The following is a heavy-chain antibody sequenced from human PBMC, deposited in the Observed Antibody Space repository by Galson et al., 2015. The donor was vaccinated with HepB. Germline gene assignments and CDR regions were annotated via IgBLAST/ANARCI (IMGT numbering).Heavy chain of an antibody. CDR1: GDSVSSNSAA. Sequence: CAISGDSVSSNSAAWNWIRQSPSRGLEWLGRTYYRSKWNNDYAVAVKSRMTINPDTSKNQFSLHLNSVTPEDTAVYYCARDRGSQLLFDSWGQGILVTVSS. D-gene: IGHD3-16*01. CDR2: TYYRSKWNN. CDR3: ARDRGSQLLFDS. V-gene: IGHV6-1*01. J-gene: IGHJ4*02.